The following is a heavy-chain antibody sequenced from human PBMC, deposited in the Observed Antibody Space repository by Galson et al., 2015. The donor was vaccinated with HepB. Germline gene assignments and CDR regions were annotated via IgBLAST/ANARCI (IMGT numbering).Heavy chain of an antibody. J-gene: IGHJ6*02. Sequence: SLRLSCAASGFTFSNAWMSWVRQAPGKGLEWVGRIKSKTDGGTTDYAAPVKGRFTISRDDSKNTLYLQMNSLKTEDTAVYYCTTRLATTVMYYYYYGMDVWGQGTTVTVSS. V-gene: IGHV3-15*01. CDR2: IKSKTDGGTT. CDR3: TTRLATTVMYYYYYGMDV. CDR1: GFTFSNAW. D-gene: IGHD5-12*01.